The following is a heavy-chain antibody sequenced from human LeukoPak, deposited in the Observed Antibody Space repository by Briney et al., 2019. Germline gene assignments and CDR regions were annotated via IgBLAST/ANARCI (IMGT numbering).Heavy chain of an antibody. CDR3: ARSNSGYYGDY. V-gene: IGHV4-59*01. CDR1: GGSIGSYY. Sequence: SETLSLTCTVSGGSIGSYYWSWIRQPPGKGLEWIGYIYYSGSTNYNPSLKSRVTISVDTSKNQFSLKLSSVTAADTAVYYCARSNSGYYGDYWGQGTLVTVSS. J-gene: IGHJ4*02. CDR2: IYYSGST. D-gene: IGHD3-22*01.